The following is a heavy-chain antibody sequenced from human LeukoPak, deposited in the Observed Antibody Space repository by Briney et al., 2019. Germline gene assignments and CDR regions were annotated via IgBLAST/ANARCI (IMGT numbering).Heavy chain of an antibody. V-gene: IGHV3-48*01. J-gene: IGHJ5*02. CDR3: ASSYDSSNNWFDP. CDR1: GFTFSSYS. CDR2: ISSSSSTI. D-gene: IGHD3-22*01. Sequence: GGSLRLSCAASGFTFSSYSMNWVRQAPGKGLEWVSYISSSSSTIYYADSVKGRFTISRDNSKNTLYLQMNSLRAEDTAVYYCASSYDSSNNWFDPWGQGTLVTVSS.